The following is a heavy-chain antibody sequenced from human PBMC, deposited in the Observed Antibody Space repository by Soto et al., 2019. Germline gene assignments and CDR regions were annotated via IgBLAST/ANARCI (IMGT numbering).Heavy chain of an antibody. CDR3: ARGPYSSGSYYPFLPPAIGY. CDR1: GGSFSGYY. Sequence: SETLSLTCAVYGGSFSGYYWSWIRQPPGKGLEWIGEINHSGSTNYNPSLKSRGTISVDTSKNQFSLKLGSVTAADTALYYCARGPYSSGSYYPFLPPAIGYWGQGTPVTVSS. D-gene: IGHD3-10*01. CDR2: INHSGST. J-gene: IGHJ4*02. V-gene: IGHV4-34*01.